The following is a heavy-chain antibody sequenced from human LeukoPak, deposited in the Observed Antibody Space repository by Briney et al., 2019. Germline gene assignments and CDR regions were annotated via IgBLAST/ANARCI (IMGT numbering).Heavy chain of an antibody. CDR3: ARAPYDYVWGSYRYHAFDI. D-gene: IGHD3-16*02. Sequence: SETLSLTCAVYGGSFSGYYWSWIRQPPAKGLEWIGEINHSGSTNYNPSLKSRVTISVDTSKNQFSLKLSSVTAADTAVYYCARAPYDYVWGSYRYHAFDIWGQGTMVTVSS. CDR2: INHSGST. CDR1: GGSFSGYY. J-gene: IGHJ3*02. V-gene: IGHV4-34*01.